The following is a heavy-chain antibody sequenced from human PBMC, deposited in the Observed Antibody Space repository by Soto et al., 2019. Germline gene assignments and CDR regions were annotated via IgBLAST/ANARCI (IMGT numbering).Heavy chain of an antibody. CDR1: GYTFSNYG. D-gene: IGHD2-2*01. Sequence: VSLKVSSKTSGYTFSNYGITWVRQAPGQHLEWLGFISLYSDGTNYAQKFQGRVSMTTETSTTTDYMELRSLRSDDTAVYYRARVVPGGVDWFRXSGQPPLVT. V-gene: IGHV1-18*01. J-gene: IGHJ5*02. CDR2: ISLYSDGT. CDR3: ARVVPGGVDWFRX.